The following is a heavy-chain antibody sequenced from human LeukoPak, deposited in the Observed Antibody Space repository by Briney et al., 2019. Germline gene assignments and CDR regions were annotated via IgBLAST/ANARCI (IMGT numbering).Heavy chain of an antibody. CDR2: TYYRSKWYN. J-gene: IGHJ6*03. CDR1: GDSVSSNSAA. CDR3: ARASSVTTMTAYYYYYMDV. V-gene: IGHV6-1*01. Sequence: SQTLSLTCAFSGDSVSSNSAAWNWIRQSPSRGLEWLGRTYYRSKWYNDYAVSVKSRITINPDTSKNQFSLQLNSVTPEDTAVYYCARASSVTTMTAYYYYYMDVWGKGTTVTISS. D-gene: IGHD4-17*01.